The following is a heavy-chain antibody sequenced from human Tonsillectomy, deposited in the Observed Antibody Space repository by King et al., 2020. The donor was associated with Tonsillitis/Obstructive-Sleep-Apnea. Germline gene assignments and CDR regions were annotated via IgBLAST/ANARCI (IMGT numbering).Heavy chain of an antibody. Sequence: VQLQESGPGLVKPSETLSLTCTVSGGSISSYYWNWIRQPPGKGLEWIGYSYYSGSTNYNPSLKSRVTISVVTSKNQFSLKLSSVTAADTAVYYCARVTDFWSGYLYYFDYWGQGTLVTVSS. J-gene: IGHJ4*02. CDR2: SYYSGST. CDR3: ARVTDFWSGYLYYFDY. CDR1: GGSISSYY. V-gene: IGHV4-59*01. D-gene: IGHD3-3*01.